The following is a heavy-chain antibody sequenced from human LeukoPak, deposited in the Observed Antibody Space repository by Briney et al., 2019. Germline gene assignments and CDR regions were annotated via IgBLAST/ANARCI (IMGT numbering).Heavy chain of an antibody. CDR1: GGSISSYY. D-gene: IGHD5-18*01. J-gene: IGHJ4*02. Sequence: SETLSLTCTVSGGSISSYYWSWVRQPPGKGLEWIGYIYYSGSTNYNPSLKSRVTISVDTSKNQFSLKVSSVTAADTAVYCCARDRWLGYWGQGTLVTVSS. CDR2: IYYSGST. CDR3: ARDRWLGY. V-gene: IGHV4-59*01.